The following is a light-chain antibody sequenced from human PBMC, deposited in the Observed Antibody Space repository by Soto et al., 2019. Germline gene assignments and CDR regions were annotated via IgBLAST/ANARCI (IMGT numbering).Light chain of an antibody. CDR1: SSDVGGYNY. J-gene: IGLJ1*01. V-gene: IGLV2-14*01. Sequence: QSALTQPASVSGSPGQSITISCTGTSSDVGGYNYVSWYQQHPGKDPKLMIYEVSNRPSGVSNRFSGSKSGNTASLTISGLQAEDEADYYCISYTSSSPYVFGTGTKVTVL. CDR2: EVS. CDR3: ISYTSSSPYV.